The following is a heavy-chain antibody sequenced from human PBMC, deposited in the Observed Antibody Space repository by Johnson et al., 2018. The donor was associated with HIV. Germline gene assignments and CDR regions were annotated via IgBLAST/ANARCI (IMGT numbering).Heavy chain of an antibody. CDR3: ASTMDIVTTGRSYDAFDI. CDR1: GFTFSSYD. V-gene: IGHV3-30*03. CDR2: ISYDGSNK. D-gene: IGHD5-12*01. J-gene: IGHJ3*02. Sequence: QVQLVESGGGVVQPGRSLRLSCAASGFTFSSYDMHWVRQAPGKGLEWVAVISYDGSNKYYADSVKGRFTISRDNSKNTLYLQMNSLRVEDTAVYYCASTMDIVTTGRSYDAFDIWGQGTLVTVSS.